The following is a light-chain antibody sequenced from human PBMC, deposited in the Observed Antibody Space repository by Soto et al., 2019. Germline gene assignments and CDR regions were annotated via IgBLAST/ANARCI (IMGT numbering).Light chain of an antibody. CDR2: AAS. J-gene: IGKJ1*01. V-gene: IGKV1-39*01. CDR1: QSISSY. Sequence: DLQMTQSPSSLSASVGDGVTITCRASQSISSYLNWYQQKPGKAPKPLIYAASSLQSGVPSRFSGSGSGTDFTLTISSLQPEDFATYYCQQSYTTPRTFGQGTRVEIK. CDR3: QQSYTTPRT.